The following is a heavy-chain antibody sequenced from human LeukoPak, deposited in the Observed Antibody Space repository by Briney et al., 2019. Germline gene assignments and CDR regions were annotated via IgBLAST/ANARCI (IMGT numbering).Heavy chain of an antibody. D-gene: IGHD5-18*01. Sequence: PSETLSLTCTVSGDSITGYYWTGVRQPPGKGLEWIGYVYHTGTSNYNPSVRSRITMSVDTSKNQYSMKLTSVTAADTAVYFCARALDTWSALDYWGLGTLVTVSS. CDR3: ARALDTWSALDY. V-gene: IGHV4-59*01. CDR1: GDSITGYY. CDR2: VYHTGTS. J-gene: IGHJ4*02.